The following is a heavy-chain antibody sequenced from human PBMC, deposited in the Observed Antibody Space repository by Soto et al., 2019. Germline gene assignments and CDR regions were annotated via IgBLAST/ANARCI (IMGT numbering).Heavy chain of an antibody. CDR1: GFTFSSYA. J-gene: IGHJ4*02. V-gene: IGHV3-23*01. CDR3: ERDPMIVVVTYYFDY. Sequence: PGGSLRLSCAASGFTFSSYAMSWVRQAPGKGLEWVSAISGSGGSAYYADSVKGRFTISRDNSKNTLYLQMNSLRAEDTAVYYCERDPMIVVVTYYFDYWGQGTLVTVSS. CDR2: ISGSGGSA. D-gene: IGHD3-22*01.